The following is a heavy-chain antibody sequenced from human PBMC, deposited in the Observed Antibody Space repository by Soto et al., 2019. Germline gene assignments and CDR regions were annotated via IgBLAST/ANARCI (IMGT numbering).Heavy chain of an antibody. J-gene: IGHJ3*02. V-gene: IGHV3-30*18. CDR3: AKDGRKYCSGGSCYSGAFDI. D-gene: IGHD2-15*01. CDR2: ISYDGSNK. CDR1: GFTFSSYG. Sequence: GGSLRLSCAASGFTFSSYGMHWVRQAPGKGLEWVAVISYDGSNKYYADSVKGRFTISRDNSKNTLYLQMNSLRAEDTAVYYCAKDGRKYCSGGSCYSGAFDIWGQGTMVTVSS.